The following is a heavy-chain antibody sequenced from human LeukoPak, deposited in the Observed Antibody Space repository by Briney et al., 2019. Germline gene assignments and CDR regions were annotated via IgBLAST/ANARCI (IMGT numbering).Heavy chain of an antibody. Sequence: PGGSLRLSCAASGFTFSSYGMSWVRQAPGKGLEWVSGISGSGGRTYYADFVKGRFTISRDNSKNTLFLQMNSLRAEDTAVYYCARDYGGSSPFDSWGQGTLVTVSS. CDR2: ISGSGGRT. D-gene: IGHD4-23*01. J-gene: IGHJ4*02. CDR3: ARDYGGSSPFDS. V-gene: IGHV3-23*01. CDR1: GFTFSSYG.